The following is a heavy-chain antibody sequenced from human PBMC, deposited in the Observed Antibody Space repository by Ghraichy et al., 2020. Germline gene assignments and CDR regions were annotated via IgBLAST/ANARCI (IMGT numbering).Heavy chain of an antibody. CDR2: IYYSGST. D-gene: IGHD3-10*01. J-gene: IGHJ5*02. CDR1: GGSISSSSYY. V-gene: IGHV4-39*01. CDR3: ARRATTRTRTMVRGAPQPTSTNWFDP. Sequence: SETLSLTCTVSGGSISSSSYYWGWIRQPPGKGLEWIGSIYYSGSTYYNPSLKSRVTISVDTSKNQFSLKLSSVTAADTAVYYCARRATTRTRTMVRGAPQPTSTNWFDPWGQGTLVTVSS.